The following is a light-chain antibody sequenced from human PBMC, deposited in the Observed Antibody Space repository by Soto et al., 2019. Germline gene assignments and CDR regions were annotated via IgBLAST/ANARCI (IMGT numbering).Light chain of an antibody. CDR3: QQLNSYPHT. CDR2: AAS. CDR1: QGISSY. J-gene: IGKJ2*01. Sequence: IQLTQSPSSLSASVGDRVTITCRASQGISSYLAWYQQKQEKAPKLLIYAASTLQSGVPSRFSGSGSGTDVTLTISSLQPEDFATYYCQQLNSYPHTFGQGTKLEIK. V-gene: IGKV1-9*01.